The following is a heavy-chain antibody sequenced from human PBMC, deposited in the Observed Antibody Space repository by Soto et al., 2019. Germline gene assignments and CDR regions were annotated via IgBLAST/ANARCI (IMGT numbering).Heavy chain of an antibody. D-gene: IGHD3-16*01. CDR3: TTRASGDSYVFDY. CDR2: IKSKTDGGTI. V-gene: IGHV3-15*01. CDR1: GFTFNNAW. Sequence: PGGSLRLSSAASGFTFNNAWMSWVRQAPGKGLKWVGRIKSKTDGGTIDYAAPVKGRFTTSRDDSKNTVYLQMNSLKTEDTAVYYCTTRASGDSYVFDYWGQGTLVTVSS. J-gene: IGHJ4*02.